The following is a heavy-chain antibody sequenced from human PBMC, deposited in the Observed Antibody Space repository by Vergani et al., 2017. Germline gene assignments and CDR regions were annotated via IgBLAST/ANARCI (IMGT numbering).Heavy chain of an antibody. J-gene: IGHJ4*02. V-gene: IGHV3-49*04. CDR3: TRAVVPAAKNDY. D-gene: IGHD2-2*01. CDR2: IRSKAYGGTT. CDR1: GFTFGDYA. Sequence: EVQLVESGGGLVQPGRSLRLSCTASGFTFGDYAMSWVRLAPGKGLEWVGFIRSKAYGGTTEYAASVKGRFTISRDDSKSIAYLQMNSLKTEDTAVYYCTRAVVPAAKNDYWGQGTLVTVSS.